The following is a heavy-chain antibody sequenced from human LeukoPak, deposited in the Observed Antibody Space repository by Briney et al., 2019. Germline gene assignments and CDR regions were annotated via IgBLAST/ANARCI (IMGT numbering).Heavy chain of an antibody. J-gene: IGHJ6*03. Sequence: GGSLRLSCAASGFTFSSYSMSWVRQAPGKGLEWVSSISSSSSYIYYADSVKGRFTISRDNAKNSLYLQMNSLRAEDAAVYYCARGGEGAVPTYYYYYMDVWGKGTTVTVSS. D-gene: IGHD1-26*01. CDR1: GFTFSSYS. CDR2: ISSSSSYI. V-gene: IGHV3-21*01. CDR3: ARGGEGAVPTYYYYYMDV.